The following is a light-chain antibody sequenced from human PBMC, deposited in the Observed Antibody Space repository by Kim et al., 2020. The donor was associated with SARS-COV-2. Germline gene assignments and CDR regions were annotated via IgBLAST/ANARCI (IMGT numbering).Light chain of an antibody. CDR3: QHYNNWPHDT. CDR1: HSVSSN. CDR2: AAS. J-gene: IGKJ2*01. V-gene: IGKV3-15*01. Sequence: IVMTQSPATLSMSPGERATLSCRASHSVSSNLAWFQQKPGQAPRLLIYAASIRATGIPARFSGSGSETEFTLTISSLQSEDFAVYYCQHYNNWPHDTFGQGTKLEI.